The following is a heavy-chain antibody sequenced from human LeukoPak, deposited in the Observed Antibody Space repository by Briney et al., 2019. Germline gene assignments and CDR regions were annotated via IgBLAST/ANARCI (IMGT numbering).Heavy chain of an antibody. CDR2: IIPILGIA. Sequence: ASVKVSCKASGGTFSSYAISWVRQAPGQGLEWMGRIIPILGIANYAQKFQGRVTITADKSTSTAYMELSSLRSEDTAVYYCARDRVGYCSSTSCYRFDPWGQGTLVTVSS. D-gene: IGHD2-2*01. J-gene: IGHJ5*02. CDR1: GGTFSSYA. CDR3: ARDRVGYCSSTSCYRFDP. V-gene: IGHV1-69*04.